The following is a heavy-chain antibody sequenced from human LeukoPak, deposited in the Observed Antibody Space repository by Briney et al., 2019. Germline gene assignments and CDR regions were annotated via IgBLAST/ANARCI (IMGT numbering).Heavy chain of an antibody. Sequence: SETLSLTCAVYGGSFSGYYWSWIRQHPGKGLEWIGYIYYSGSTYYNPSLKSRVTISVDTSKNQFSLKLSSVTAADTAVYYCARVKGYDFDYWGQGTLVTVSS. CDR3: ARVKGYDFDY. J-gene: IGHJ4*02. CDR2: IYYSGST. V-gene: IGHV4-31*11. D-gene: IGHD2-8*01. CDR1: GGSFSGYY.